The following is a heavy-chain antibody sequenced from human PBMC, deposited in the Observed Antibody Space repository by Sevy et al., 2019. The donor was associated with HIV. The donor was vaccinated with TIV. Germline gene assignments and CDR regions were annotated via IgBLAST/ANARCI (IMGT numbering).Heavy chain of an antibody. CDR2: MNPNSGNT. CDR1: GYTFTSYD. D-gene: IGHD3-22*01. CDR3: ATTKDYYDSSGSPFDY. Sequence: ASVKVSCKASGYTFTSYDINWVRQATGQGLEWMGWMNPNSGNTGYAQKFQGRVTMTEDTSTDTAYMELSSLRSEDTAVYYCATTKDYYDSSGSPFDYWGQGTPVTVSS. J-gene: IGHJ4*02. V-gene: IGHV1-8*01.